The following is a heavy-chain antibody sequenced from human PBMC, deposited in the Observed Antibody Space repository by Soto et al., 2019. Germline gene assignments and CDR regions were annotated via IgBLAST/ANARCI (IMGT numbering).Heavy chain of an antibody. Sequence: TSETLSLTCSVSGGSISSSSYYWGWIRQPTGKGLEWIGSIYYSGSTYYNPSLKSRVTISVDTSKNQFSLKLSSVTAADTAVYYCAKGGSGSYSNAFDIWGQGTMVTVSS. V-gene: IGHV4-39*01. CDR1: GGSISSSSYY. J-gene: IGHJ3*02. D-gene: IGHD3-10*01. CDR2: IYYSGST. CDR3: AKGGSGSYSNAFDI.